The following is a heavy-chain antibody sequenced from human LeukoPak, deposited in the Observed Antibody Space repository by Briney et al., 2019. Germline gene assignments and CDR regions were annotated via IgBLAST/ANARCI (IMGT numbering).Heavy chain of an antibody. D-gene: IGHD3-9*01. CDR1: GFTSSDYY. J-gene: IGHJ6*02. V-gene: IGHV3-11*05. CDR2: ISSRSSYT. CDR3: ARVSYDILTGYSDYGMDV. Sequence: GGSLRLSCAASGFTSSDYYMSWIRQAPGKGLEWVSYISSRSSYTNYADSVKGRFTISRDNAKNSLYLQMNSLRAEDTAVYYCARVSYDILTGYSDYGMDVWGQGTTVTVSS.